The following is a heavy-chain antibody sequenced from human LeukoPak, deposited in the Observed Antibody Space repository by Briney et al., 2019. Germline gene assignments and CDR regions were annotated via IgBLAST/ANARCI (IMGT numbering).Heavy chain of an antibody. CDR2: IYTSGST. V-gene: IGHV4-61*02. CDR1: GGSISSGSYY. Sequence: PSQTLSLTCTVSGGSISSGSYYWGWIRQPAGKGLEWIGRIYTSGSTNYNPSLKSRVSLSVDTSKNQFSLELSSVTAADTAVYYCATYRTSFIYWYFDLWGRGTLVTVSS. D-gene: IGHD2-2*01. J-gene: IGHJ2*01. CDR3: ATYRTSFIYWYFDL.